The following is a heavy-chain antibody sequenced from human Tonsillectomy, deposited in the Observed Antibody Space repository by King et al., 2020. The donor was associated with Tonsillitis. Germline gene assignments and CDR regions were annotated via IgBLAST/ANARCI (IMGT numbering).Heavy chain of an antibody. Sequence: QLVQSGAEVKKPGASVKVSCKASGYTFTSYYMHWVRQAPGQGLEWMGIINPSGGSTSYAQKFQGRVTMTRDTSTSTVYMELSSLRSEDTAVYYCAREGVGYCSGGSCYGDYYYYYYMDVWGKGTTVTVSS. V-gene: IGHV1-46*03. J-gene: IGHJ6*03. CDR2: INPSGGST. CDR1: GYTFTSYY. D-gene: IGHD2-15*01. CDR3: AREGVGYCSGGSCYGDYYYYYYMDV.